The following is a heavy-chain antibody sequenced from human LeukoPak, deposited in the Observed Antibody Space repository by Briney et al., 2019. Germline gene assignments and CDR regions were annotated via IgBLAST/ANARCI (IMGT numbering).Heavy chain of an antibody. V-gene: IGHV4-59*01. Sequence: SETLSLTCAVYGGSFSGYYWSWIRQPPGKGLEWIGYIYYSGSTNYNPSLKSRVTISVDTSKNQFSLKLSSVTAADTAVYHCARIPYCGGDCYFGTFDYWGQGTLVTVSS. D-gene: IGHD2-21*02. CDR2: IYYSGST. J-gene: IGHJ4*02. CDR1: GGSFSGYY. CDR3: ARIPYCGGDCYFGTFDY.